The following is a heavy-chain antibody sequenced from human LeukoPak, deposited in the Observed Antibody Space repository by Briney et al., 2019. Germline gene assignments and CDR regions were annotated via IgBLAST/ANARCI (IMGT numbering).Heavy chain of an antibody. Sequence: SETLSLTCTVSGDSISKYYWSWIRQPAGKSLQWIGRIDDSGSTTYNSFLKGRVAMSVGTAKNQFSLNVTSVTAADTALYYCVRVSCSGRSCFSDSWGQGTLVTVSS. CDR3: VRVSCSGRSCFSDS. V-gene: IGHV4-4*07. CDR2: IDDSGST. D-gene: IGHD2-15*01. J-gene: IGHJ4*02. CDR1: GDSISKYY.